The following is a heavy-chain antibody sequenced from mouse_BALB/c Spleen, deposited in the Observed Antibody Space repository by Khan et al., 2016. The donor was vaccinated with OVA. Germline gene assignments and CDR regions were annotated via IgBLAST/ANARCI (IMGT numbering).Heavy chain of an antibody. J-gene: IGHJ2*01. CDR1: GYTFINYW. CDR2: INPSTGDT. Sequence: VQLQESGAELAKPGASVKMSCKASGYTFINYWILWVKQRPGQGLEWIGYINPSTGDTEYNQNFKDKSTLTADKSSSTAYMQLSSLTSEEAAGYYCARRCLRWDFDYWGQGTTLSVSS. V-gene: IGHV1-7*01. D-gene: IGHD1-1*01. CDR3: ARRCLRWDFDY.